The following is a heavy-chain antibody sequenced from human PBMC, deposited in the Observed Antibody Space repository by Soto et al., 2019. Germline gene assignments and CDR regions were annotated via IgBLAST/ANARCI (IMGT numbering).Heavy chain of an antibody. CDR1: GFTFSSYS. CDR2: ISSSSSYI. J-gene: IGHJ6*03. V-gene: IGHV3-21*01. Sequence: GGSLRLSCAASGFTFSSYSMNWVRQAPGKGLEWVSSISSSSSYIYYADSVKGRFTISRDNAKNSLYLQMNSLRAEDTAVYYCARDSSPSDCSSTSCYANYYYYYTDVWGKGTTVTVSS. CDR3: ARDSSPSDCSSTSCYANYYYYYTDV. D-gene: IGHD2-2*01.